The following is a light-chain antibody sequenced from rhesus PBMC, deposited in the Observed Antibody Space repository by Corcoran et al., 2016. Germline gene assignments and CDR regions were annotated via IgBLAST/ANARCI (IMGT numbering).Light chain of an antibody. CDR3: QQYSSSPRT. CDR2: KAS. J-gene: IGKJ1*01. CDR1: QSSSSR. Sequence: DIQMTQSPSSLSASVGDTVTTTCRASQSSSSRLAWYQQKPGKAPKLLFYKASTLQSGVPSRFSGRGSGTDFTLTISSLQSDDFATYFCQQYSSSPRTFGQGTKVEIK. V-gene: IGKV1-22*01.